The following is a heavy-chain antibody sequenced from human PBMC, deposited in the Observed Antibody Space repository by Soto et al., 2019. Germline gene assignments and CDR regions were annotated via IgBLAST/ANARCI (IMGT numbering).Heavy chain of an antibody. CDR1: GGSISRGGYY. D-gene: IGHD3-10*01. CDR2: IYYSGST. J-gene: IGHJ4*02. CDR3: ARDTALFGEFTR. V-gene: IGHV4-31*03. Sequence: SDTLSLTCTVSGGSISRGGYYWSWIRQHPGKGLEWIGYIYYSGSTYYNPSLKSRVTISVDTSKNQFSLKLSSVTAADTAVYYCARDTALFGEFTRWGQGTLVTVSS.